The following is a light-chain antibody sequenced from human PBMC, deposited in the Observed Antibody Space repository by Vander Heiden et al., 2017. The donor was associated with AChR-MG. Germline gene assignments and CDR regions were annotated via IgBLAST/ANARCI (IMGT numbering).Light chain of an antibody. CDR2: AAS. CDR3: QQYNRWPT. CDR1: QNVNSD. Sequence: EMVMTQSPATLSVSPGQRATLSCRASQNVNSDLAWYQVKPGQAPRLLIYAASTRATGIPATFSGSGSGTDFTLTISRLQSEDSAVYYCQQYNRWPTFGGGTKVEIK. J-gene: IGKJ4*01. V-gene: IGKV3-15*01.